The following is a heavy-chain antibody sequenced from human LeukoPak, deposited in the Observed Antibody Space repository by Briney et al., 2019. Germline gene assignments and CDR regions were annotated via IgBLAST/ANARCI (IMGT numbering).Heavy chain of an antibody. CDR2: ISSSGST. J-gene: IGHJ4*02. Sequence: SQTLSLTCTVSGDSISSGDYYWSWIRQPAGKGLEWIGRISSSGSTNYNPSFKSRVTISVDTSKNQFSLKLSSVTAADTAVYYCARVSGYDWESSYDYWGQGTLVTVSS. CDR1: GDSISSGDYY. D-gene: IGHD5-12*01. CDR3: ARVSGYDWESSYDY. V-gene: IGHV4-61*02.